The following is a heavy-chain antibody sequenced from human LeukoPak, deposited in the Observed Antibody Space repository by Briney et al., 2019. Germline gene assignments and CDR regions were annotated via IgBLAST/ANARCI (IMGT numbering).Heavy chain of an antibody. CDR3: ARDGYSSSWYVNYYYGMDV. J-gene: IGHJ6*02. CDR2: IKQDGSEK. Sequence: GGSLRLSCAASGFSVSRNYMTWARQAPGKGLEWVANIKQDGSEKYYVDSVKGRFTISRDNAKNSLYLQMNSLRAEDTAVYYCARDGYSSSWYVNYYYGMDVWGQGTTVTVSS. V-gene: IGHV3-7*01. D-gene: IGHD6-13*01. CDR1: GFSVSRNY.